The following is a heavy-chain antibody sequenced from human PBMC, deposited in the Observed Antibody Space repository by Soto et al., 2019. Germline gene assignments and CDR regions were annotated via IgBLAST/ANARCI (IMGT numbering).Heavy chain of an antibody. CDR1: GYTFTSYG. CDR2: ISAYNGNT. J-gene: IGHJ3*02. D-gene: IGHD2-2*01. CDR3: ARSYIVVVPAAVGGDDAFDI. Sequence: VASVKVSCMASGYTFTSYGISWVRQAPGQGLEWMGWISAYNGNTNYAQKLQGRVTMTTDTSTSTAYMELRSLRSDDTAVYYCARSYIVVVPAAVGGDDAFDIWGQGTMVTVSS. V-gene: IGHV1-18*04.